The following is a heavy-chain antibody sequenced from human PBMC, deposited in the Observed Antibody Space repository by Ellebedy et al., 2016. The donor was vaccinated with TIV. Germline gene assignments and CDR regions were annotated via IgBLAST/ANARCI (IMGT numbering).Heavy chain of an antibody. CDR3: AGGPGSQPCHY. CDR2: INPSGGST. V-gene: IGHV1-46*01. Sequence: ASVKVSCKASGYTFTSYYMHWVRQAPGQGLEWMGIINPSGGSTSYAQKFQGRVTMTRDTSTSTVYMELSSLRSEDAALYYCAGGPGSQPCHYWGQGTLVTVSS. CDR1: GYTFTSYY. D-gene: IGHD3-16*01. J-gene: IGHJ4*02.